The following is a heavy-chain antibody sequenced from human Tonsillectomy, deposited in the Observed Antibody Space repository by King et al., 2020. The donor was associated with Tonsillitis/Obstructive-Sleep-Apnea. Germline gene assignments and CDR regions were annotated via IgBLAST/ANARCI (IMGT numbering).Heavy chain of an antibody. Sequence: VQLVESGGGVVQPGRSLRLSCAASGFTFSSYGMHWVRQAPGKGLEWVAVIWYDGSNKYYADSVKGRFTISRDNSKNTLYLQMNSLRAEDTAVYYCARDLSYDFWGGPPDYGGQGPLVTVSS. CDR1: GFTFSSYG. CDR2: IWYDGSNK. J-gene: IGHJ4*02. V-gene: IGHV3-33*01. CDR3: ARDLSYDFWGGPPDY. D-gene: IGHD3-3*01.